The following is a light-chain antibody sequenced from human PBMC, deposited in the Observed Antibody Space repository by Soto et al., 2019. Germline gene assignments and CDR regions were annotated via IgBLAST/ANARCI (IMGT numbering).Light chain of an antibody. J-gene: IGLJ1*01. CDR2: TVS. Sequence: QSVLTQPASVSGSPGQSITISCTGTSNDIGAYNSVSWYQQHPGKAPKLMIYTVSNRPSGVSNRFSASKSGNTASLTISGLQAEDEAEYYCSSRTTSNPYVFGTGTKLSVL. CDR1: SNDIGAYNS. CDR3: SSRTTSNPYV. V-gene: IGLV2-14*01.